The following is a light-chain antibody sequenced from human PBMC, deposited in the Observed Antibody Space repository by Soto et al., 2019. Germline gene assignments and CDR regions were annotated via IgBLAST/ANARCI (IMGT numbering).Light chain of an antibody. Sequence: QTVVTQEPSFSVSPGGTVTLTCGLSSGSVSTGYYPSWYQQTPGQTPRTLIYNTDTRSSGVPDRFSGSILGNKAALTIMGAQADDESDYYCVLYMGSGTVVFGGGTKLTVL. CDR2: NTD. CDR1: SGSVSTGYY. J-gene: IGLJ2*01. CDR3: VLYMGSGTVV. V-gene: IGLV8-61*01.